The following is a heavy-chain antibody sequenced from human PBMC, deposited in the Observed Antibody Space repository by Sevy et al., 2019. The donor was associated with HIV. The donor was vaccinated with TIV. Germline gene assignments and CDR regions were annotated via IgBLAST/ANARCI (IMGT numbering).Heavy chain of an antibody. Sequence: SETLSLTCAVSGGSISSSSYYWGWIRQPPGKGLEWIGSIYYSGSTYYTPSLKSRVTISVDTSKNQFSLKLSSVTAADTAVYYCARQGGLLVYAIIMNFDYWGQGTLVTVSS. D-gene: IGHD2-8*02. CDR3: ARQGGLLVYAIIMNFDY. CDR1: GGSISSSSYY. V-gene: IGHV4-39*01. J-gene: IGHJ4*02. CDR2: IYYSGST.